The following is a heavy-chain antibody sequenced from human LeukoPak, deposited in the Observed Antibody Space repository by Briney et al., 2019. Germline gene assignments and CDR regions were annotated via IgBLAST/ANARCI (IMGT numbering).Heavy chain of an antibody. V-gene: IGHV1-46*01. D-gene: IGHD4-17*01. CDR1: GYTFTSYY. CDR2: INPSGGST. Sequence: ASVKVSCKASGYTFTSYYMHWVRQAPGQGFEWMGIINPSGGSTSYAQKFQGRVTMTRDTSTSTVYMELSSLRSEDTAVYYCARDLSGDYVHFGGQGTLVTVSS. J-gene: IGHJ4*02. CDR3: ARDLSGDYVHF.